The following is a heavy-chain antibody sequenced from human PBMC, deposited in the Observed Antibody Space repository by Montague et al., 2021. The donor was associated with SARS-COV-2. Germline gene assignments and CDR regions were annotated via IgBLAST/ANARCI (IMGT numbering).Heavy chain of an antibody. CDR2: ISSGSAYI. D-gene: IGHD6-6*01. Sequence: SLRLSCAASGFIFSTSSMNWVRQTPGKRPEWVSAISSGSAYIYYSDSVKGRFTISRDDAENSLYLQMTSLRVEDTAVYYCSRDSGEQLVRDWGQGTLVTVST. CDR1: GFIFSTSS. CDR3: SRDSGEQLVRD. V-gene: IGHV3-21*01. J-gene: IGHJ4*02.